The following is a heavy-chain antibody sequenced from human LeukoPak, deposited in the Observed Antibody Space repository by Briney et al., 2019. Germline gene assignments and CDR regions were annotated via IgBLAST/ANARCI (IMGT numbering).Heavy chain of an antibody. CDR2: ISAYNGNT. CDR1: GYTFTSYG. D-gene: IGHD3-22*01. J-gene: IGHJ4*02. Sequence: ASVKVSCKASGYTFTSYGISWVRQAPGQGLEWMGWISAYNGNTNYAQKLQGRVTMTTDTSTSTAYMELRSLRSDDTAVYYCARDRSPEDYYDSGGYYGDLDYWGQGTLVTVSS. CDR3: ARDRSPEDYYDSGGYYGDLDY. V-gene: IGHV1-18*01.